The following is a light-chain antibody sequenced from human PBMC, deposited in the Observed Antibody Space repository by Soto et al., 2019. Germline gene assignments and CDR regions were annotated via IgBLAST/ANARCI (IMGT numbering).Light chain of an antibody. J-gene: IGLJ3*02. CDR1: SSDVGGYNY. CDR3: SSYTSSSIRV. Sequence: QSALTQPASVSGSPGQSITISCTVTSSDVGGYNYVSWYQQHPGKAPKLMIYDVSNRPSGVSNRFSGSKSGNTASLTISGLQAEAEADYYCSSYTSSSIRVFGGGTKLPV. V-gene: IGLV2-14*01. CDR2: DVS.